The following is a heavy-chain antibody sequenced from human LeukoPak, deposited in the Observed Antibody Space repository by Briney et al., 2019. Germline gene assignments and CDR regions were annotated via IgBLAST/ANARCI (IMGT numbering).Heavy chain of an antibody. CDR3: ARYSVMGSGWHDAFDI. V-gene: IGHV4-38-2*02. Sequence: SETLSLTCTVSGYSISSGYYWGWIRQPPGKGLEWIGSIYHSGSTYYNPSLKSRVTISVDTSKNQFSLKLSSVTAADTAVYYCARYSVMGSGWHDAFDIWGQGTMVTVSS. CDR1: GYSISSGYY. CDR2: IYHSGST. D-gene: IGHD6-19*01. J-gene: IGHJ3*02.